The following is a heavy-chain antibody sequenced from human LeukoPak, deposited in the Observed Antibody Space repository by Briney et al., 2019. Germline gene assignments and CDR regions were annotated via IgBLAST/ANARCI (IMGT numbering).Heavy chain of an antibody. J-gene: IGHJ3*02. D-gene: IGHD5-18*01. V-gene: IGHV1-18*04. CDR1: GYTFTSYG. Sequence: ASVKVSCKASGYTFTSYGISWVRQAPGQGLEWMGWISAYNGNTNYAQKLQCRVTMTTDTSTSTAYMELRRLRSDDTAVYYCARGRFVDTAMVRLDAFDIWGQGTMAPVSS. CDR2: ISAYNGNT. CDR3: ARGRFVDTAMVRLDAFDI.